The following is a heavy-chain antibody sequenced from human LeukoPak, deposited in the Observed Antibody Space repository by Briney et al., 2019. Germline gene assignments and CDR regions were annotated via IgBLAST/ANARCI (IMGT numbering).Heavy chain of an antibody. Sequence: GGSLRLSCAASGFTFSSYGMHWVRQAPGKGLEWVAVIWYDGSNKYYADSVKGRFTISRDNSKNTLYLQMNSLRAEDTAEYYCARATSDPYYYYYGMDVWGQGTTVTVSS. CDR3: ARATSDPYYYYYGMDV. D-gene: IGHD2/OR15-2a*01. J-gene: IGHJ6*02. V-gene: IGHV3-33*01. CDR2: IWYDGSNK. CDR1: GFTFSSYG.